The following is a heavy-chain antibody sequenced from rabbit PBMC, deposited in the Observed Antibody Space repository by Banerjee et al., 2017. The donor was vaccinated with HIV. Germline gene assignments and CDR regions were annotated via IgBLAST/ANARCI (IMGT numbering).Heavy chain of an antibody. V-gene: IGHV1S40*01. CDR2: IYTGSSGST. D-gene: IGHD6-1*01. Sequence: QSLEESGGDLVKPGASLTLTCTASGIDFSSSYYMCWVRQAPGKGLEWIACIYTGSSGSTYYASWANGRFTISSDNAQNTVDLQMNSLTAADTATYFCARDRVYYTYGYAAYAYTIGHYFNLWGQGTLVTVS. J-gene: IGHJ4*01. CDR1: GIDFSSSYY. CDR3: ARDRVYYTYGYAAYAYTIGHYFNL.